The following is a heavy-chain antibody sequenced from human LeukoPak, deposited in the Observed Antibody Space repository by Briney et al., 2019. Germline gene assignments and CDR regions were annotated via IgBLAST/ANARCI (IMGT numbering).Heavy chain of an antibody. V-gene: IGHV3-33*01. CDR3: ARDGGLNTNFDY. D-gene: IGHD2-15*01. Sequence: PGRSLRLSCAGSGFTFGGYGMHWFRQTPGKGLEWVAVIASDGSRAFYADSVKGGFTISRDNSKNTTSVQMDDLRAEDTAVYYCARDGGLNTNFDYWGQGTLVTVSS. J-gene: IGHJ4*02. CDR2: IASDGSRA. CDR1: GFTFGGYG.